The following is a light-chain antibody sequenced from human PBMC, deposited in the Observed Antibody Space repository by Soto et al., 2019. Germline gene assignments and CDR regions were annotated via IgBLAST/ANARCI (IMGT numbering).Light chain of an antibody. V-gene: IGKV3-15*01. CDR1: QSVSSN. CDR3: QQYNNWPRT. J-gene: IGKJ1*01. CDR2: GAS. Sequence: EIVMKLSPATLSVSPGERATLSCGASQSVSSNLAWYQQKPGQAPRLLIYGASTRATGVPARFSGSGSGTEFTLTISSLQSEDFAVYYCQQYNNWPRTFGQGTKVDIK.